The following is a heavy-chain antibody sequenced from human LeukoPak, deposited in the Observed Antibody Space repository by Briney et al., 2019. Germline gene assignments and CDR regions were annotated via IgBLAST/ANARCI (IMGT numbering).Heavy chain of an antibody. CDR1: GFTFDNYA. Sequence: GGSLRLSCAASGFTFDNYAMNWVRHVPGKGLEWVSLISWNSGTIGYADSVKGRFTISRDNANNFLYLQMNSLRAEDTALYYCARAYKDRSLAGKKEFFQHWGQGTLVTVSS. D-gene: IGHD6-19*01. J-gene: IGHJ1*01. V-gene: IGHV3-9*01. CDR2: ISWNSGTI. CDR3: ARAYKDRSLAGKKEFFQH.